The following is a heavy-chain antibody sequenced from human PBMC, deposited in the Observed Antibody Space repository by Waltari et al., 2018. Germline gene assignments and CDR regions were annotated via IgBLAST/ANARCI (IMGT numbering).Heavy chain of an antibody. CDR1: GFNVSSNY. CDR3: ARVLYYDGYYFDY. V-gene: IGHV3-53*01. Sequence: VQLVESGGGLIQPGGSLRLSCPAPGFNVSSNYMSWVRQAPGKGLEWVSVIYSGGSTYYADSVKGLFTISRDNSKNTLYLQMNSLRAEDTAVYYCARVLYYDGYYFDYWGQGTLVTVSS. CDR2: IYSGGST. J-gene: IGHJ4*02. D-gene: IGHD3-16*01.